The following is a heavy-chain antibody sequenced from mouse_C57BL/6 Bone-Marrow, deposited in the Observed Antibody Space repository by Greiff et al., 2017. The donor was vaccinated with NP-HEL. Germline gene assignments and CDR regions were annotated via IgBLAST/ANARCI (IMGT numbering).Heavy chain of an antibody. Sequence: QVQLQQPGAELVKPGASVKLSCKASGYTFTSYWMHWVKQRPGRGLEWIGRIDPNSGGTKYNEKFKSKATLTVDKPSSTAYMQLSSLTSEDSAVYYCARCPSVITTVVSYWYFDVWGTGTTVTVSS. V-gene: IGHV1-72*01. D-gene: IGHD1-1*01. CDR2: IDPNSGGT. J-gene: IGHJ1*03. CDR1: GYTFTSYW. CDR3: ARCPSVITTVVSYWYFDV.